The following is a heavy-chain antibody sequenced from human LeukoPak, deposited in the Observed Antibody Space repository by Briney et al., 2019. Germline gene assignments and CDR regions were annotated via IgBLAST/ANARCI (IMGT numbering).Heavy chain of an antibody. CDR1: GGSFSGYH. Sequence: SETLSLTCAVYGGSFSGYHCSWIRQPPGKGLEWIGEINHSGSTNYNPSLKSRLTISVDTSKNQFSLKLSSVTAADTAVYYCARQVAGHPGDYWGQGTLVTVSS. CDR2: INHSGST. V-gene: IGHV4-34*01. D-gene: IGHD6-19*01. CDR3: ARQVAGHPGDY. J-gene: IGHJ4*02.